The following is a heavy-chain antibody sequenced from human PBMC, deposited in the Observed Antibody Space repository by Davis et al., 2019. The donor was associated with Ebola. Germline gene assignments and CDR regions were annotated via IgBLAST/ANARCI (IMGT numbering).Heavy chain of an antibody. Sequence: GGSLRPSCEASGFSFDAYAMHWVRQAPGKGLEPIGRIKSKSDGGTTDYAAPVKGRFTISSDESKNTVSLQMNSLIAEDTAVYFCTTDRGIAIRPLFDWWGQGTLVTVS. J-gene: IGHJ4*02. CDR2: IKSKSDGGTT. CDR3: TTDRGIAIRPLFDW. CDR1: GFSFDAYA. V-gene: IGHV3-15*07. D-gene: IGHD6-6*01.